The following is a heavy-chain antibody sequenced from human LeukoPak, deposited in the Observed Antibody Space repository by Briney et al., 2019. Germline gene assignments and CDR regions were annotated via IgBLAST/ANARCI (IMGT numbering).Heavy chain of an antibody. V-gene: IGHV4-34*01. D-gene: IGHD3-9*01. CDR3: ARDKWDTYYDILTDSN. J-gene: IGHJ4*02. CDR2: INHSGST. Sequence: SETLSLTCAVYGGSFSGYYWSWIRQSPGKGLEWIGEINHSGSTNYNPSLKSRVTISVDTSKNQFSLKLSSVTAADTAVYYCARDKWDTYYDILTDSNWGQGTLVTVSS. CDR1: GGSFSGYY.